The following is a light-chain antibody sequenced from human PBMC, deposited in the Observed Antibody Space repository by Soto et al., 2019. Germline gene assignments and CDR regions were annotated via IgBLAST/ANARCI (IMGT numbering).Light chain of an antibody. V-gene: IGKV1-5*01. CDR3: QQYKSHPVT. CDR1: QSISDW. J-gene: IGKJ1*01. Sequence: DIQMTQSPSTLSASVGDRVTITCRASQSISDWLAWFQQKPGKAPKVLIYDASSLQSGVPSRFSGSGSGTEFTLTITSLQPDDFATYYCQQYKSHPVTFGQGTKVDIK. CDR2: DAS.